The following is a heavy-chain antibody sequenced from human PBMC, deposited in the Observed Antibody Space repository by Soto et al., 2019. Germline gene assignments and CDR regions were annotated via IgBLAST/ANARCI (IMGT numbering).Heavy chain of an antibody. D-gene: IGHD2-2*01. Sequence: ASVKVSCKASGYTFTSYAMHWVRQAPGQRLEWMGWINAGNGNTKYSQKFQGRVTITRDTSASTAYMELSSLRSGDTAVYYCGRSVAVPAAPDYWGQGTLVTVSS. J-gene: IGHJ4*02. CDR2: INAGNGNT. V-gene: IGHV1-3*01. CDR3: GRSVAVPAAPDY. CDR1: GYTFTSYA.